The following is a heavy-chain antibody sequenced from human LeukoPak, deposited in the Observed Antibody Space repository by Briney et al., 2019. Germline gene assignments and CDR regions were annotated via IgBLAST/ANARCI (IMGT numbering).Heavy chain of an antibody. D-gene: IGHD3-9*01. CDR2: IWYDGTNK. CDR1: GFTFSNYG. CDR3: ARASSKQLAGYLPDGFDI. V-gene: IGHV3-33*01. Sequence: SGRSLRLSCAASGFTFSNYGISWVRQAPGKGLEWVAVIWYDGTNKYYGDSVKGRFTISRDNAKNSLYLQMNSLRAEDAAVYYCARASSKQLAGYLPDGFDIWGQGTMVTVSS. J-gene: IGHJ3*02.